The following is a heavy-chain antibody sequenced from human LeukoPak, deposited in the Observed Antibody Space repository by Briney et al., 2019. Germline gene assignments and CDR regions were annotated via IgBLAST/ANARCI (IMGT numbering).Heavy chain of an antibody. J-gene: IGHJ5*02. CDR1: GFTFSSYA. CDR2: ISGSGGST. Sequence: GGSLRLSCAASGFTFSSYAMSWVRQAPGKGLEWVSSISGSGGSTDYADSVKGRFTISRDNSKNTLYLQMNSLRAEDTAVYYCAKDQERWFDPWGQGTPVSVSS. V-gene: IGHV3-23*01. CDR3: AKDQERWFDP. D-gene: IGHD5-24*01.